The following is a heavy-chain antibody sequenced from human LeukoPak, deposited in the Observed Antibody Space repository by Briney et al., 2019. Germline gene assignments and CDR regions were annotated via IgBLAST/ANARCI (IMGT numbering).Heavy chain of an antibody. Sequence: SETLSLTCAVYGGSFSGYYWSWIRQPPGKGLEWIGEINHSGSTNYNPSLKSRVTISVDTSKNQFSLKLSSVTAAGTAVYYCARLLRYYYGSEYYYYMDVWGKGTTVTVSS. V-gene: IGHV4-34*01. J-gene: IGHJ6*03. CDR2: INHSGST. CDR3: ARLLRYYYGSEYYYYMDV. D-gene: IGHD3-10*01. CDR1: GGSFSGYY.